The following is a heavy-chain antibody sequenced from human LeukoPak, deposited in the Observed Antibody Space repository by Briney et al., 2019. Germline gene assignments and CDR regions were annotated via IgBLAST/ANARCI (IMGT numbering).Heavy chain of an antibody. CDR1: GGTFSSYA. CDR2: IIPIFGTA. V-gene: IGHV1-69*05. Sequence: ASVTVSCKASGGTFSSYAISWVRQAPGQGLGWMGGIIPIFGTANYAQKFQGRVTITTDESTSTAYMELSSLRSEDTAVYYCARWKYNWFDPWGQGTLVTVSS. D-gene: IGHD1-1*01. J-gene: IGHJ5*02. CDR3: ARWKYNWFDP.